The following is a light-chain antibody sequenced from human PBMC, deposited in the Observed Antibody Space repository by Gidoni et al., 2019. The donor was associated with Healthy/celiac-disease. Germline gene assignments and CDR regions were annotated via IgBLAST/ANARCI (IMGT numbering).Light chain of an antibody. Sequence: DIQMTQSPSSLSASVGDRVTITCRASQSISSYLNWYQQKPGKAPKLLIYAASSLQSGVPSRFSGTLTISSLQPADFATYYCQQSYSTPPTFGQGTKLEIK. J-gene: IGKJ2*01. CDR2: AAS. CDR3: QQSYSTPPT. CDR1: QSISSY. V-gene: IGKV1-39*01.